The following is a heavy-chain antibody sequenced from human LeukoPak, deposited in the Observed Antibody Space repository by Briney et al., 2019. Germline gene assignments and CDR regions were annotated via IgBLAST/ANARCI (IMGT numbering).Heavy chain of an antibody. Sequence: GGSLRLSCAASGFTFSSYSMNWVRQAPGKGLEWVSYISSSSSYIYYADSVKGRFTISRANAKNSLYLQMNSLRAEDTAVYYCARAFADGYNSSPFDYWGQGTLVTVSS. V-gene: IGHV3-21*01. J-gene: IGHJ4*02. CDR2: ISSSSSYI. CDR3: ARAFADGYNSSPFDY. D-gene: IGHD5-24*01. CDR1: GFTFSSYS.